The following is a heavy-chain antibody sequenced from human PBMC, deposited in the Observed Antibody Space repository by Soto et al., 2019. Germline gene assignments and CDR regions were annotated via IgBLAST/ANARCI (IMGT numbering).Heavy chain of an antibody. CDR1: GDSISGSPYF. Sequence: QVQLQESGPGLVMPSETLSLTCTVSGDSISGSPYFWGWIRQPPGKRLEWIGSIFYDGYTLYTPSLKSRVTISVDTSKNQFSLKLTSVAAADTAIYFCARLQAAVPHYWCQGILVTVSS. V-gene: IGHV4-39*01. CDR2: IFYDGYT. CDR3: ARLQAAVPHY. J-gene: IGHJ4*02. D-gene: IGHD6-13*01.